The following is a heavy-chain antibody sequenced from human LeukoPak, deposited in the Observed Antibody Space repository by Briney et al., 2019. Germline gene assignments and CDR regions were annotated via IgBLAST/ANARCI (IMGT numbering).Heavy chain of an antibody. V-gene: IGHV3-21*01. J-gene: IGHJ4*02. CDR3: ASSQYGSGYYPYYFDY. Sequence: PGGSLRLSCAASGFTFSSYSMNWVRQAPGKGLEWVSSISSSSSYIYYADSVKGRFTISRGNAKNSLYLQMNSLRAEDTAVYYCASSQYGSGYYPYYFDYWGQGTLVTVSS. D-gene: IGHD3-22*01. CDR2: ISSSSSYI. CDR1: GFTFSSYS.